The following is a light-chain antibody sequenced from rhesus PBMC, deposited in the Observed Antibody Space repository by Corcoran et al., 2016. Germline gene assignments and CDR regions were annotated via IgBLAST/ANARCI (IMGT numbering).Light chain of an antibody. CDR2: HVS. CDR3: SSYACSKNFYI. CDR1: SGDIGTYDY. Sequence: QAALTQPPSVSGSPGQSVTISCTGTSGDIGTYDYVSWYQQHPVTAPKLVISHVSKRPSGISARFSGSKSGSTASLTISGLQADDEADYYCSSYACSKNFYIFGAGTRLTAL. J-gene: IGLJ1*01. V-gene: IGLV2-23*01.